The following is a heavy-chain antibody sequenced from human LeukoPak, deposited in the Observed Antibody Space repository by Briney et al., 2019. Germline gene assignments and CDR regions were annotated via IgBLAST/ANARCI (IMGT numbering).Heavy chain of an antibody. CDR1: GYTFTSYG. CDR3: ARYPILEWLLPDY. V-gene: IGHV1-18*01. J-gene: IGHJ4*02. D-gene: IGHD3-3*01. Sequence: ASVKVSCKASGYTFTSYGISWVRQAPGQGLEWMGWISAYNGNTNYAQKLQGRVTMTTDTSTSKLYIELRSLRSDDTDVYYCARYPILEWLLPDYWGQGTLVTVSS. CDR2: ISAYNGNT.